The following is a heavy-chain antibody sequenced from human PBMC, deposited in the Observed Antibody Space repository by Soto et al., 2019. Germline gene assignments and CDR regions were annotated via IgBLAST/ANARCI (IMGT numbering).Heavy chain of an antibody. CDR3: ARGPTPYSGYDWGPFDY. CDR1: GFTFSSYG. CDR2: IWYDGSNK. Sequence: QVQLVESGGGVVQPGRSLRLSCAASGFTFSSYGMHWVRQAPGKGLEWVAVIWYDGSNKYYADSVKGRFTISRDNSKNRLYLQLNSLRAEDTAVYYCARGPTPYSGYDWGPFDYWGQGTLVTVSS. D-gene: IGHD5-12*01. J-gene: IGHJ4*02. V-gene: IGHV3-33*01.